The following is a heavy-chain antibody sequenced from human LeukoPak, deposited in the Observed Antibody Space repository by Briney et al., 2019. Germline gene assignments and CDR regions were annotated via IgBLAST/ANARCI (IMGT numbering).Heavy chain of an antibody. V-gene: IGHV4-31*03. CDR3: ARNTVTTVMFDY. CDR2: IYYSGST. J-gene: IGHJ4*02. D-gene: IGHD4-17*01. CDR1: GGSISSGGYY. Sequence: PSETLSLTCTVSGGSISSGGYYWSWVRQHPGKGLEWIGYIYYSGSTYYNPSLKSRVTISVDTPKNQFSLKLSSVTAADTAVYYCARNTVTTVMFDYWGQGTLVTVSS.